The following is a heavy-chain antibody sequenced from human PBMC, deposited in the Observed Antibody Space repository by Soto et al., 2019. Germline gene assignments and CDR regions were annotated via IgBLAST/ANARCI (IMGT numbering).Heavy chain of an antibody. V-gene: IGHV4-31*01. Sequence: SETLSLTCTVSGGSISSGSFYWTWIRQHPGKGLEFIGYIYYSGDTYYNPSLRSPVIISLDTSKNQFSLRLNSVTAGDTAVYYCAREWSGGRRDGNPDKFYGMDVWGQGTKVTVSS. J-gene: IGHJ6*02. D-gene: IGHD2-15*01. CDR3: AREWSGGRRDGNPDKFYGMDV. CDR2: IYYSGDT. CDR1: GGSISSGSFY.